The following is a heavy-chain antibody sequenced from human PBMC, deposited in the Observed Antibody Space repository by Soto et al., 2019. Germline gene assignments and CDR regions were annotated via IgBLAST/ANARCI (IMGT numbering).Heavy chain of an antibody. Sequence: ASVKVSCKASGYTFSTYAFHWVRQAPGQSLEWMGWLNGGTGQTRYSQRFQDRVTITRDTSASTAYMEVSSLRPEDTAVYYCARGKGMEENYYYYGMDIWG. CDR3: ARGKGMEENYYYYGMDI. J-gene: IGHJ6*02. CDR1: GYTFSTYA. D-gene: IGHD1-1*01. CDR2: LNGGTGQT. V-gene: IGHV1-3*01.